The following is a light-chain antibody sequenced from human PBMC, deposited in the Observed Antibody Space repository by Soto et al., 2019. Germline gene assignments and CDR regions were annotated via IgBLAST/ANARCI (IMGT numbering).Light chain of an antibody. CDR2: DAS. CDR1: QSVSGSY. V-gene: IGKV3-11*01. Sequence: EIVLTQSPATLSLSPGERATLSCGASQSVSGSYLAWYQQKPGQAPRLLIYDASNRATGIPARFGGSGSGTDFTLTISSLEPEDFAVYYCQQRSNWPPITFGQGTRLEIK. J-gene: IGKJ5*01. CDR3: QQRSNWPPIT.